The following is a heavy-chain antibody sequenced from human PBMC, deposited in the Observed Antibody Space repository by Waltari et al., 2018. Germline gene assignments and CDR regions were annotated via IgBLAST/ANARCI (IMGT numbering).Heavy chain of an antibody. CDR1: GGSISSSSYY. Sequence: QLQLQESGPGLVKPSETLSLTCTVSGGSISSSSYYWGWIRQPPGKGLEWIGSIYYSGSTYYNPSLKRRVTISVDTSKNQFSLKLSSVTAADTAVYYCARDPGLDYYDSSWGQGTLVTVSS. CDR3: ARDPGLDYYDSS. CDR2: IYYSGST. V-gene: IGHV4-39*07. J-gene: IGHJ5*02. D-gene: IGHD3-22*01.